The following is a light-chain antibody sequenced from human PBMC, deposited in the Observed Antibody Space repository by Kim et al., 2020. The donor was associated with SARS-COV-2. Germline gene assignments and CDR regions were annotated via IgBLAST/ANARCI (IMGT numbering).Light chain of an antibody. J-gene: IGLJ1*01. CDR2: DVS. Sequence: QSALTQPASVSGSPGQSITLSCPGTSSDVGLYNYVSWYQQHPGKAPKLIIFDVSNRPSGASDHFSGSKSGNTASLTISGLQAEDEADYYCSSYTSSSTLVFGTGTKVTVL. CDR3: SSYTSSSTLV. CDR1: SSDVGLYNY. V-gene: IGLV2-14*03.